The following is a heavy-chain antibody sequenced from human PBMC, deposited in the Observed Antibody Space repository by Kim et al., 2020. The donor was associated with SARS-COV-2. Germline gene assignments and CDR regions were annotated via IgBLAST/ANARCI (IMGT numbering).Heavy chain of an antibody. V-gene: IGHV4-34*01. J-gene: IGHJ4*02. Sequence: SETLSLTCAVYGGSFSGYYWSWIRQPPGKGLEWIGEINHSGSTNYNPSLKSRVTISVDTSKNQFSLKLSSVTAADTAVYYCARQGRRYCSSTSCYVFDYWGQGTLVTVSS. CDR2: INHSGST. CDR1: GGSFSGYY. D-gene: IGHD2-2*01. CDR3: ARQGRRYCSSTSCYVFDY.